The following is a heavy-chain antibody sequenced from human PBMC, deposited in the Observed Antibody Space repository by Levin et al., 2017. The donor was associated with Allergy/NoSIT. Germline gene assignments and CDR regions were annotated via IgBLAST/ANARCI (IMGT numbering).Heavy chain of an antibody. CDR3: ARPHMITFGGVIVIGAFDI. V-gene: IGHV4-39*01. Sequence: GSLRLSCTVSGGSISSSSYYWGWIRQPPGKGLEWIGSIYYSGSTYYNPSLKSRVTISVDTSKNQFSLKLSSVTAADTAVYYCARPHMITFGGVIVIGAFDIWGQGTMVTVSS. D-gene: IGHD3-16*02. CDR2: IYYSGST. CDR1: GGSISSSSYY. J-gene: IGHJ3*02.